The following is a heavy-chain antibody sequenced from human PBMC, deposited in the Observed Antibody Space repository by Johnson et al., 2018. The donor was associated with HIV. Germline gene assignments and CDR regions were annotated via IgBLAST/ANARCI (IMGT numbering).Heavy chain of an antibody. V-gene: IGHV3-30*14. CDR2: ISYDGSNK. CDR1: GFTFSSYA. D-gene: IGHD3-22*01. CDR3: AKGHYYDSSDYYNQRYAFDI. J-gene: IGHJ3*02. Sequence: QVQLVESGGGVVQPGRSLRLSCAASGFTFSSYAMHWVRQAPGKGLEWVAVISYDGSNKYYADSVKGRFTISRDNSKNTLYLQMNSLRAEDTAVYYCAKGHYYDSSDYYNQRYAFDIWGQGTMVTVSS.